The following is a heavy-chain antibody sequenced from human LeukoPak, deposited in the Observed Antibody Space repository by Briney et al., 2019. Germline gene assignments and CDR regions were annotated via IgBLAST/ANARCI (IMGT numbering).Heavy chain of an antibody. V-gene: IGHV1-24*01. CDR3: ATDCAAEGYYYGMDV. J-gene: IGHJ6*02. Sequence: ASVKVSCKVSGYTLTELSMHWVRQAPGKELEWMGGFDPEDGETIYAQKFQGRVTMTEDTSTDTAYMELSSLRSEDTAVYYCATDCAAEGYYYGMDVWGQGTTVTVSS. D-gene: IGHD6-13*01. CDR1: GYTLTELS. CDR2: FDPEDGET.